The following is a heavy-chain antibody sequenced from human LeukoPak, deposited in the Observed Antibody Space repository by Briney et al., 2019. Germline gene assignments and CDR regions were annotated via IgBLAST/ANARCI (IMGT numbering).Heavy chain of an antibody. J-gene: IGHJ4*02. D-gene: IGHD2-21*01. Sequence: ASVKVSCKASGYTFTAYYLHWVRQAPGQGLEWMGWINPNSGDTKFAPKFQGRVAMTRVTSINTAYMEVTGLTPADTAIYYCAKRGGALSDWGQGTPVTVTS. V-gene: IGHV1-2*02. CDR2: INPNSGDT. CDR3: AKRGGALSD. CDR1: GYTFTAYY.